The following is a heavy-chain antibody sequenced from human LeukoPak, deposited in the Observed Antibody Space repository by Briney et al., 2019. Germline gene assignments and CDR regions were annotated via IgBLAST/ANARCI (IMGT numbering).Heavy chain of an antibody. Sequence: PGGSLRLSCVASGFTFSIYTMSWVRQAPGKGLEWVSSITSSSSSIYSADSVKGRLTISRDNAKNSLYLQMNSLRAEDTALYHCARNNGMDVWGQGTTVIVSS. CDR3: ARNNGMDV. CDR1: GFTFSIYT. V-gene: IGHV3-21*04. CDR2: ITSSSSSI. J-gene: IGHJ6*02.